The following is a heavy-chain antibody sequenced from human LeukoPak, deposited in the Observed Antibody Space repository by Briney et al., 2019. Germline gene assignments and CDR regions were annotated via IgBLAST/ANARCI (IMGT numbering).Heavy chain of an antibody. CDR3: ARGPYYDVLGGMDV. D-gene: IGHD3-9*01. V-gene: IGHV4-4*07. CDR2: ISNSGST. Sequence: SETLSLTCTVSGGSISSYYWSWMRQPAGKGLEWIGRISNSGSTNNNPSLKSRVTMSVDTSKNQFSLNLSSVTAADTAVYYCARGPYYDVLGGMDVWGQGTTVTVSS. J-gene: IGHJ6*02. CDR1: GGSISSYY.